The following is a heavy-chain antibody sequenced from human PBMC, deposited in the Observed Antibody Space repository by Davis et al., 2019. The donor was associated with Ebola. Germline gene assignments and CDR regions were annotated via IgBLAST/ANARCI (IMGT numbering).Heavy chain of an antibody. CDR2: MNPNSGNT. V-gene: IGHV1-8*02. CDR1: GYTFTGYY. D-gene: IGHD4-17*01. J-gene: IGHJ5*02. CDR3: ARKRGTTVTTDNWFDP. Sequence: AASVKVSCKASGYTFTGYYMHWVRQAPGQGLEWMGWMNPNSGNTGYAQKFQGRVTMTRNTSISTAYMELSSLRSEDTAVYYCARKRGTTVTTDNWFDPWGQGTLVTVSS.